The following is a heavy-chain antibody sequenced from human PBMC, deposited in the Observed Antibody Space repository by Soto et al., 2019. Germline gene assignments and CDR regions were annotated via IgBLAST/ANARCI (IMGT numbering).Heavy chain of an antibody. D-gene: IGHD5-12*01. CDR2: ISHDGSEK. V-gene: IGHV3-30*18. Sequence: QVQLLESGGGVVQPGRSLRLSCAASGFTFSSYGMHWVRQAPGKGLEWVAVISHDGSEKYYADAVKGRFTISRDNSKNTLYLQMNGLRTEDTDVYHCGQDRGYNDTWYEIDHGGQGTLVTVSS. CDR1: GFTFSSYG. J-gene: IGHJ4*02. CDR3: GQDRGYNDTWYEIDH.